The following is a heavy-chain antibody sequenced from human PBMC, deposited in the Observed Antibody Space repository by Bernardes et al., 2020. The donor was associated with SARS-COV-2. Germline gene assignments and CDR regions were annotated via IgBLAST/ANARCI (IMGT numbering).Heavy chain of an antibody. J-gene: IGHJ4*02. CDR1: GFTFSSYG. D-gene: IGHD3-16*01. CDR2: INTSGGTT. Sequence: GGSLRLSCAASGFTFSSYGMNWVRQAPGKGLEWLSFINTSGGTTYYAGSVKGRFAISRDNARNSLYLQMDSLRTEDTAIYYCARQALRLGGLASFDYWGQGALVTVSS. V-gene: IGHV3-48*01. CDR3: ARQALRLGGLASFDY.